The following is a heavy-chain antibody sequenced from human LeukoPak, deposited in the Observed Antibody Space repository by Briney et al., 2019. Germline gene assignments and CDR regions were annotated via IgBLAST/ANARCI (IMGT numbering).Heavy chain of an antibody. D-gene: IGHD2-2*01. J-gene: IGHJ6*02. CDR2: IYYSGST. Sequence: PSETLSLTCTVSGGSISSYYWSWIRQPPGKGLEWIGYIYYSGSTNYNPSLKSRVTISVDTSKNQLSLKLRSVTAADTAVYYCARGPPAYCSGPSCSSNYGIDVWGQGTTVTVS. CDR1: GGSISSYY. CDR3: ARGPPAYCSGPSCSSNYGIDV. V-gene: IGHV4-59*01.